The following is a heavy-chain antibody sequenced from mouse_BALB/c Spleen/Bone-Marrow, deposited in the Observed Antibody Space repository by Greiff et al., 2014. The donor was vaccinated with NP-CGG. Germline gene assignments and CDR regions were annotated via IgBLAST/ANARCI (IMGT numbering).Heavy chain of an antibody. CDR2: IYPGDGDT. Sequence: QVQLQQPGAELVRPGSSVKISCKASGYAFSSYWMNWVEQRPGQGLEWIGQIYPGDGDTNYNGNFKDKATLTTDKSSTTAYMQLSSLTSEDSAVYFCARGGRLTGYYFDYWGQGTTLTVSS. CDR1: GYAFSSYW. J-gene: IGHJ2*01. V-gene: IGHV1-80*01. D-gene: IGHD4-1*01. CDR3: ARGGRLTGYYFDY.